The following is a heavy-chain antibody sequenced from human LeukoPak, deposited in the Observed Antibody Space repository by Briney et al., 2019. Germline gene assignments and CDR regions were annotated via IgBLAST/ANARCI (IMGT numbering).Heavy chain of an antibody. CDR3: ARQNLGSETTAPMDV. Sequence: GESLKISCKGSGYSFTSYWIGWVRQMPGKGLEWMGIIYPGDSDTRYSPSFQGQVTISADKSISTAYLQWSSLKASDTAMYYCARQNLGSETTAPMDVWGQGTTVTVSS. CDR2: IYPGDSDT. V-gene: IGHV5-51*01. D-gene: IGHD3-10*01. J-gene: IGHJ6*02. CDR1: GYSFTSYW.